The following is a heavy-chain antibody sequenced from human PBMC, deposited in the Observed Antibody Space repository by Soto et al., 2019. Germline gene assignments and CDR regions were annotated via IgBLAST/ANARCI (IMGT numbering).Heavy chain of an antibody. CDR2: MNPNSGNT. D-gene: IGHD6-13*01. V-gene: IGHV1-8*01. J-gene: IGHJ5*02. CDR1: GYTFTSYD. CDR3: VRGVAAAGYNWFDP. Sequence: QVQLVQSGAEVKKPGASVKVSCKASGYTFTSYDINWVRQATGQGLEWMGWMNPNSGNTGYAQKFQGRVTMTRNTSISTAYMELSSLRSEDTAVYYCVRGVAAAGYNWFDPWGQGTLVTVSS.